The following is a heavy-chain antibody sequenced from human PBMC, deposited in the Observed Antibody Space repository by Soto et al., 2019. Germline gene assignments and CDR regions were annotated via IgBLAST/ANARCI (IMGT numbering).Heavy chain of an antibody. Sequence: PGGSLRLSCAASGFTFSSYAMHWVRQAPGKGLEWVAVISYDGSNKYYADSVKGRFTISRDRTKNTLYLQMNSLRAEDTAVYYCARGQYSSSSNYYYGMDVWGQGTTVTVSS. D-gene: IGHD6-6*01. J-gene: IGHJ6*02. CDR3: ARGQYSSSSNYYYGMDV. V-gene: IGHV3-30-3*01. CDR2: ISYDGSNK. CDR1: GFTFSSYA.